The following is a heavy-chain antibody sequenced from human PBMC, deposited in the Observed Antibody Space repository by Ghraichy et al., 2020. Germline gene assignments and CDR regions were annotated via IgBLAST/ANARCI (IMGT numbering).Heavy chain of an antibody. CDR2: ISGSGGST. D-gene: IGHD3-22*01. CDR1: GFTFSSYA. J-gene: IGHJ4*02. V-gene: IGHV3-23*01. Sequence: GGSLRLSCAASGFTFSSYAMSWVRQAPGKGLEWVSAISGSGGSTYYADSVKGRFTISRDNSKNTLYLQMNSLRAEDTAVYYCAKTQSDYYDSSGYYILPLLYFDYWGQGTLVTVSS. CDR3: AKTQSDYYDSSGYYILPLLYFDY.